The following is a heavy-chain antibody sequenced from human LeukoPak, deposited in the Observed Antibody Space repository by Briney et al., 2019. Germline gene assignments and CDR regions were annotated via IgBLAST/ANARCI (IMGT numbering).Heavy chain of an antibody. D-gene: IGHD3-10*01. J-gene: IGHJ4*02. CDR2: ITGSGHTT. CDR3: AKRYGEYLFDY. CDR1: GFTFSSYA. V-gene: IGHV3-23*01. Sequence: QPGGSLRLSCAASGFTFSSYAMSWVRQAPGKGLEWVSGITGSGHTTYYADSVKGRFAISRDNSKSTLFLQMNGLRAEDTAVYYCAKRYGEYLFDYWGQGTLVTVSS.